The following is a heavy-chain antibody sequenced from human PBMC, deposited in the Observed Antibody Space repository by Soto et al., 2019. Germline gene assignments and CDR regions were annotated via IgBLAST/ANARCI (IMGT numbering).Heavy chain of an antibody. Sequence: QVQLLQSGAEVKKPGASVKVSCQASGYTFINNYLHWVRQAPGQGLEWMGLINPSFGTTTYAQNFQGRVTMTSDTSTSTGFMQLNTLRSDDTAVYYCARAHGSGSYYGWFDPWGQGTLVTVSS. CDR1: GYTFINNY. D-gene: IGHD3-10*01. CDR2: INPSFGTT. CDR3: ARAHGSGSYYGWFDP. V-gene: IGHV1-46*01. J-gene: IGHJ5*02.